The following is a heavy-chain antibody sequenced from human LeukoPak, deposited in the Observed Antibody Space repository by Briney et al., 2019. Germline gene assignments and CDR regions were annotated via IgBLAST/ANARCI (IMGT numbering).Heavy chain of an antibody. CDR1: GFTFSSYA. J-gene: IGHJ3*02. D-gene: IGHD1-26*01. V-gene: IGHV3-23*01. CDR2: ISGSGGST. CDR3: AKLISSGSYWEDAFDI. Sequence: GGSLRLSCAASGFTFSSYAMSWVRQAPGKGLEWVSAISGSGGSTYYADSVKGRFTISRDNSKNTLYLQMNSLRAEDTAVYYCAKLISSGSYWEDAFDIWGQGTMVTVSS.